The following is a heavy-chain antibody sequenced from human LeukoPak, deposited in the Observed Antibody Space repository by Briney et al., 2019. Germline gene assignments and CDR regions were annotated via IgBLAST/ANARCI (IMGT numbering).Heavy chain of an antibody. Sequence: GGSLRLSCAASGFTFSSYSMNWVRQAPGKGLEWVSSTTSSSSYIYYADSVKGRFTISRDNAKNSLYLQMNSLRAEDTAVYYCARGLDYDILSVPYGMDVWGQGTTVTVS. D-gene: IGHD3-9*01. CDR3: ARGLDYDILSVPYGMDV. J-gene: IGHJ6*02. V-gene: IGHV3-21*01. CDR1: GFTFSSYS. CDR2: TTSSSSYI.